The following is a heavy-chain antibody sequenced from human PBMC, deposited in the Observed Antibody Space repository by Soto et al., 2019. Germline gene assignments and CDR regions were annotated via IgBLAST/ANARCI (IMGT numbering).Heavy chain of an antibody. CDR2: VTADGGT. CDR1: GFTVSSHA. D-gene: IGHD2-15*01. J-gene: IGHJ3*02. CDR3: APHVSCSGGSCQYDAFAI. V-gene: IGHV3-23*01. Sequence: EVQVLESGGGLVQPGGSLRLSCEGSGFTVSSHAMTWIRQATGKGPEWVSTVTADGGTYYADSVKGRFAMSRDTSENTLYLQTNRLGAEDTAAYYCAPHVSCSGGSCQYDAFAIRGQGTMVTVSS.